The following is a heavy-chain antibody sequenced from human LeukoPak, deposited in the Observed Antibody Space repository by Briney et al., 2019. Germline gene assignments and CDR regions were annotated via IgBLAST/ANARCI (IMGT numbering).Heavy chain of an antibody. CDR3: ARMKSHYFDY. CDR1: GGSFSGYY. V-gene: IGHV4-34*01. Sequence: SETLSLTCAVYGGSFSGYYWNWIRQPPGKGLEWIGEITHSGSTNYNPSLKSRLTISVDTSKNQFSLKLSSVTAADTAVYYCARMKSHYFDYWGQGTLVTVSS. J-gene: IGHJ4*02. CDR2: ITHSGST.